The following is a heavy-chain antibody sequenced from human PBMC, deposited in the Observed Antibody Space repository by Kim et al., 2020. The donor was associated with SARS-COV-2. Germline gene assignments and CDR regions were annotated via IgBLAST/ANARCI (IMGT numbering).Heavy chain of an antibody. V-gene: IGHV3-23*01. Sequence: YSADSVKGRFTISRDNSKNTLYLKIDSLRAEDTAVYYCAKDLSGLAKVNWGQGTLVAVSS. J-gene: IGHJ4*02. D-gene: IGHD3-10*01. CDR3: AKDLSGLAKVN.